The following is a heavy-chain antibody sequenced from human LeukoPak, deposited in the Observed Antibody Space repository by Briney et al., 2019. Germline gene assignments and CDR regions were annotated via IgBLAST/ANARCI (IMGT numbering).Heavy chain of an antibody. V-gene: IGHV3-30*18. D-gene: IGHD5-18*01. CDR1: GFTFSSYG. CDR2: ISHDGSNK. Sequence: PGGSLRLSCAASGFTFSSYGMHWVRQAPGKGLEWVAVISHDGSNKYYADSVKGRFTISRDNSKNTLYLQMNSLRAEDTAVYYCAKAKDTAMAALLGFWGQGTLVTVSS. J-gene: IGHJ4*02. CDR3: AKAKDTAMAALLGF.